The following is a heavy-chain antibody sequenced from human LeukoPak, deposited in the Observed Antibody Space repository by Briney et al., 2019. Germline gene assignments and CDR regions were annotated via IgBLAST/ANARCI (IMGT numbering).Heavy chain of an antibody. CDR2: INPNSGGT. Sequence: ASVKVSCKASGYTYTGHYMHWVRQAPGQGLEWMGWINPNSGGTNSAQKFQGRVTMTSDTSISTAYMELSRLRSDDTAIYYCARATTGGTPDYWGQGTLVTVSS. V-gene: IGHV1-2*02. J-gene: IGHJ4*02. CDR1: GYTYTGHY. D-gene: IGHD1-14*01. CDR3: ARATTGGTPDY.